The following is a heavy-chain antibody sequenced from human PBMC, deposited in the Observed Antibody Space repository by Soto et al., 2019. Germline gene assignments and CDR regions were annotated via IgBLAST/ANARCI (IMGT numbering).Heavy chain of an antibody. V-gene: IGHV4-59*01. CDR3: AREGTSYYDILTGLRDAFDI. J-gene: IGHJ3*02. Sequence: SETLSLTCTVSGGSISSYYWSWIRQPPGKGLEWIGYIYYSGSTNYNPSLKSRVTISVDTSKNQFSLKLSSVTAADTAVYYCAREGTSYYDILTGLRDAFDIWGQGTMVTVS. CDR1: GGSISSYY. CDR2: IYYSGST. D-gene: IGHD3-9*01.